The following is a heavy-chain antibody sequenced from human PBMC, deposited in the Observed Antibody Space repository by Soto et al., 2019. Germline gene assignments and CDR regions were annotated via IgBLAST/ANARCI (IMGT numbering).Heavy chain of an antibody. Sequence: QVQLVESGGGVVQPGRSLRLSCAASGFTFSSYGMHWVRQAPGKGLEWVAVIWYDGSNKYYADSVKGRFTISRDNSKNTLYLQMNSLRADDTAVYYCARDQPYYCIRTICYGCWFDPWGQGPLVTVSS. CDR2: IWYDGSNK. V-gene: IGHV3-33*01. CDR3: ARDQPYYCIRTICYGCWFDP. J-gene: IGHJ5*02. CDR1: GFTFSSYG. D-gene: IGHD2-2*01.